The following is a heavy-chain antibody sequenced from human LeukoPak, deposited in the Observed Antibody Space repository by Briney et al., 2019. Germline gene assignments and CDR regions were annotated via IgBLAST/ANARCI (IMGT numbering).Heavy chain of an antibody. CDR3: AKDRVDGSGSQFDS. J-gene: IGHJ4*02. V-gene: IGHV3-23*01. Sequence: GGSLRLSCAASGFTLSNYAMTWVRQAPGKGLEWVSSITGSGALTYYADSVKGRFTISKDNAMDTLFPQMNSLRADDTAVYYCAKDRVDGSGSQFDSWGQGSLVTVSS. CDR2: ITGSGALT. CDR1: GFTLSNYA. D-gene: IGHD3-10*01.